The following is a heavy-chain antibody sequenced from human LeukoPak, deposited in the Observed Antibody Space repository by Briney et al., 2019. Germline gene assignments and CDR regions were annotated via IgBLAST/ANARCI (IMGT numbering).Heavy chain of an antibody. CDR1: AGSISSSSYY. J-gene: IGHJ6*03. CDR2: IYYSGST. CDR3: ARSLHGYYYMDV. V-gene: IGHV4-39*07. Sequence: SETLSLTCTVSAGSISSSSYYWGWIRQPPGKGLEWIGSIYYSGSTYYNPSLKSRVTISVDTSKNQFSLKLSSVTAADTAVYYCARSLHGYYYMDVWGKGTTVTVSS.